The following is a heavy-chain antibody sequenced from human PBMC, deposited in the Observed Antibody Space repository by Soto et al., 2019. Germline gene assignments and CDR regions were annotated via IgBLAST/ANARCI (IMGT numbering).Heavy chain of an antibody. CDR1: GGSFTGYF. Sequence: QVQLQQWGAGLLEPSETLSLTCVVYGGSFTGYFWSWIRQSPGTGLEWIGQINRSGSSNYNPSLKSRVTLSVDTSQNEVCLTLSSVPASDTAVYFCARGPNWTDRRFDYWGLGPLVTVSS. CDR3: ARGPNWTDRRFDY. V-gene: IGHV4-34*01. D-gene: IGHD1-1*01. CDR2: INRSGSS. J-gene: IGHJ4*02.